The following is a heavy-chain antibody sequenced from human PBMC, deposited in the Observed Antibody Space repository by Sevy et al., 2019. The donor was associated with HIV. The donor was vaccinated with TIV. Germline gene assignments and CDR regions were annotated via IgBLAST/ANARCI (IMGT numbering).Heavy chain of an antibody. Sequence: GGSLRLSCAASGFTFSSYAMHWVRQAPGKGLEWVAVISYDGSNKYYADSVKGRFTISRDNSKNTLYLQMNSLRAEETAVYYCARVPIPYDSSGYYFDYWGQGTLVTVSS. CDR1: GFTFSSYA. CDR3: ARVPIPYDSSGYYFDY. D-gene: IGHD3-22*01. V-gene: IGHV3-30-3*01. J-gene: IGHJ4*02. CDR2: ISYDGSNK.